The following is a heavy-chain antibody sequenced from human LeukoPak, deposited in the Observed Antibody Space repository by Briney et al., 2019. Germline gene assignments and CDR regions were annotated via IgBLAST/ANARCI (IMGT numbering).Heavy chain of an antibody. CDR3: ARRCSSASCPLDY. CDR1: GGSISSYY. D-gene: IGHD2-2*01. V-gene: IGHV4-59*08. Sequence: SETLSLTCTVSGGSISSYYWSWIRQPPGKGLEWIGHIYFSGSTNYNPSLKSRLTISVDTSKNQFSLKLNSVTAADSALYYCARRCSSASCPLDYWGQGTLVTVSS. J-gene: IGHJ4*02. CDR2: IYFSGST.